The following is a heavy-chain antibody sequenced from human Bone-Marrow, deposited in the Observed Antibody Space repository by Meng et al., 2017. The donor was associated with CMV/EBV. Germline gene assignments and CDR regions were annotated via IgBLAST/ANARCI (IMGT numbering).Heavy chain of an antibody. Sequence: SETLSLTCAVYGGSFSGYYWIWIRQPPGKGLEWIGEINHSGSTNYNPSLKSRVTISVDTSKNQFSLKLSSVTAADTAVYYCARERDSEVVPAALNWFDPWGQGTLVTVSS. D-gene: IGHD2-2*01. CDR1: GGSFSGYY. CDR3: ARERDSEVVPAALNWFDP. CDR2: INHSGST. J-gene: IGHJ5*02. V-gene: IGHV4-34*01.